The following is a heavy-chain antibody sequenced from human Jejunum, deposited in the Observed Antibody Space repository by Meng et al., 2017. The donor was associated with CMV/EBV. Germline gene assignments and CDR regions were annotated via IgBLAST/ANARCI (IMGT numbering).Heavy chain of an antibody. CDR1: GYTFTNYA. J-gene: IGHJ4*02. Sequence: SGYTFTNYAIHWVRQAPGQRFEWMGWINPGNGHTYYSQKFEGRLTIARDTSAGTAYMDLSTLRSEDTAVYYCARHWNGQGETVYFDYWSQGTLVTVSS. CDR3: ARHWNGQGETVYFDY. V-gene: IGHV1-3*01. CDR2: INPGNGHT. D-gene: IGHD1-1*01.